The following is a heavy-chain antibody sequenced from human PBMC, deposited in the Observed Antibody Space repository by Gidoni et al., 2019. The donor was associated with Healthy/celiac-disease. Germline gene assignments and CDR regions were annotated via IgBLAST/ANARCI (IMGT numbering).Heavy chain of an antibody. Sequence: QVQLQQWGAGLLKPSETLSLTCAVYGGSFCGYYWSWIRQPPGKGLEWIGEINHSGSTNYNPSLKSRVTISVDTSKNQFSLKLSSVTAADTAVYYCARLTQYYYGSGSYYFAYYYGMDVWGQGTTVTVSS. CDR3: ARLTQYYYGSGSYYFAYYYGMDV. CDR1: GGSFCGYY. V-gene: IGHV4-34*01. D-gene: IGHD3-10*01. J-gene: IGHJ6*02. CDR2: INHSGST.